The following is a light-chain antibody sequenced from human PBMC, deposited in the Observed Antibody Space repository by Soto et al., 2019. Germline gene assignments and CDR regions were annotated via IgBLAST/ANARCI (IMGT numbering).Light chain of an antibody. CDR3: QQYHRYSWT. CDR2: DAS. J-gene: IGKJ1*01. V-gene: IGKV1-5*01. CDR1: QSISSS. Sequence: DIQMTQSPSTLSASVGDRVSIACRASQSISSSLAWYQQKPGKAPKLLIYDASSLESGVPSRFSGSGSGTEFTLSINSLQPQDFATYYCQQYHRYSWTFYQGTKVEIK.